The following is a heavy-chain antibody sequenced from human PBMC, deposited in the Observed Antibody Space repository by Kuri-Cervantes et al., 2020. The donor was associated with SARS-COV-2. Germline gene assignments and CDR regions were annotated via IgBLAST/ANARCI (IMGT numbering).Heavy chain of an antibody. CDR1: SDSISSYY. J-gene: IGHJ4*02. Sequence: ESLKISCTVSSDSISSYYWSWIRQPPGKGLEWIGYIYYSGSTKYNPSLKSRVTISLNTSKNQFPLKLSSVTAADTAVYYCARGGGYDYPHYWGQGTLVTVSS. D-gene: IGHD3-16*01. V-gene: IGHV4-59*01. CDR3: ARGGGYDYPHY. CDR2: IYYSGST.